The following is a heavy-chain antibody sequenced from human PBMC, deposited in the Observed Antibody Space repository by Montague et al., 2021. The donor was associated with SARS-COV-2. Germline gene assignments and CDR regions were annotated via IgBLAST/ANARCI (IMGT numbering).Heavy chain of an antibody. CDR2: IYTSGST. V-gene: IGHV4-61*02. CDR1: GGSISSGSYY. D-gene: IGHD3-10*01. Sequence: TLSLTCTVPGGSISSGSYYWSWIRQPAGKGLEWIGRIYTSGSTNYNPSLKSRVTISVDTSKNQFSLKLSSVTAADTAVYYCARDLAPYYGSGSYYNPIDAFDIWGQGTMVTVSS. J-gene: IGHJ3*02. CDR3: ARDLAPYYGSGSYYNPIDAFDI.